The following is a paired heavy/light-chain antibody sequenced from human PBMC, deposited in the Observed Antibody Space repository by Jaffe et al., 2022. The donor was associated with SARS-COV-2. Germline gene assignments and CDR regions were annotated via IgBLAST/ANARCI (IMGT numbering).Heavy chain of an antibody. CDR1: GFTFSSYA. CDR3: AKGASISGWLYGDV. D-gene: IGHD6-19*01. J-gene: IGHJ6*02. CDR2: ISGSDGST. Sequence: EVQLLESGGGLVQPGGSLRLSCAASGFTFSSYAMSWVRQPPGRGLEWVSAISGSDGSTSNADSAKGRFTISRDNSKNTLYLQMNSLRGEDTAVYYCAKGASISGWLYGDVWGLGTTVTVSS. V-gene: IGHV3-23*01.
Light chain of an antibody. CDR1: QSIGRW. J-gene: IGKJ4*01. V-gene: IGKV1-5*03. CDR3: QQYNSSPLT. Sequence: DIEMTQSPSTLSASVGDRVSITCRATQSIGRWLAWYQQKPGKAPNLLIYKTSSLESGVPSRFSGSGSGTEFTLTISSLQPDDFATYYCQQYNSSPLTFGGGTKVEIK. CDR2: KTS.